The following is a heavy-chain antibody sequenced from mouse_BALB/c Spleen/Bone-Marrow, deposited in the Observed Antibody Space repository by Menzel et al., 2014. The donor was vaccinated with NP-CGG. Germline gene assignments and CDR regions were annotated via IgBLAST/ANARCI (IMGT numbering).Heavy chain of an antibody. J-gene: IGHJ4*01. V-gene: IGHV2-9*02. CDR3: AREDGYFHYYAVDY. D-gene: IGHD2-3*01. CDR2: IWAGGST. CDR1: GFSLTSYG. Sequence: VHLVESGPGLVAPSQSLSITCTVSGFSLTSYGVHWVRQPPGKGLEWLGIIWAGGSTNYNSALMSRLSISKDNSKSQVFLKMNSLQTDDTAMCYCAREDGYFHYYAVDYWGQGTSVTVSS.